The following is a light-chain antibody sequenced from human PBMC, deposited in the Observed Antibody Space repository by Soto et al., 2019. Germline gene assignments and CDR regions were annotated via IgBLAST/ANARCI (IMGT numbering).Light chain of an antibody. V-gene: IGKV3-15*01. CDR1: QSVSSN. CDR3: QQYNNWPPWT. Sequence: EIVMTQSPSTLSVSPGERATLSCRASQSVSSNLAWYQQKPAQPPSRLLYYASTSATGILARFSGSGSGTEVTLTISSRQSEDVAVYYCQQYNNWPPWTFGQGTKVEIK. CDR2: YAS. J-gene: IGKJ1*01.